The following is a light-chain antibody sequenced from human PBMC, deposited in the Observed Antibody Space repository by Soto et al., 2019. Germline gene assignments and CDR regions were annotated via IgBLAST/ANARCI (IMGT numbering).Light chain of an antibody. CDR1: SNDVGGYNY. CDR2: EVN. J-gene: IGLJ1*01. V-gene: IGLV2-8*01. Sequence: QSVLTQPPSASGSPGQSVTISCTGTSNDVGGYNYVSWYQQHPGKAPKLMIYEVNKRPSGVPDRFSGSKSGNTASLTVSGLQAEDEADYYCSSFAVSNSFVFGTGIKVTVL. CDR3: SSFAVSNSFV.